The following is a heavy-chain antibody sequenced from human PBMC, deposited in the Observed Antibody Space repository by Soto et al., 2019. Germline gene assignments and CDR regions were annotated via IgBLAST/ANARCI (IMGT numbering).Heavy chain of an antibody. Sequence: VQLVESGGGLVQPGGSLRLSCAASGFSFSSYWMHWVRQAPGKGLVWVSRINTDGSTTNYADSVKGRFTISRDNAKNTLYLHMNSLRAEDTAVYYCVQSPGYSSRWGQGTLVTVSS. CDR3: VQSPGYSSR. CDR2: INTDGSTT. D-gene: IGHD5-12*01. J-gene: IGHJ4*02. V-gene: IGHV3-74*01. CDR1: GFSFSSYW.